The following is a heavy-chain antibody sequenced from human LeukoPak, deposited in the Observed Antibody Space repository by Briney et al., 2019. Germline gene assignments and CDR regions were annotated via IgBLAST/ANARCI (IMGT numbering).Heavy chain of an antibody. D-gene: IGHD3-10*01. CDR1: GYTFTGYY. J-gene: IGHJ5*02. CDR3: ARPRITMVRGVTNRFDP. CDR2: INPNSGGT. V-gene: IGHV1-2*02. Sequence: ASVKVSCKASGYTFTGYYMHWVRQAPGQGLEWMGWINPNSGGTNYAQKFQGRVTMTRDTSISTAYMELSRLRSDDTAVYYCARPRITMVRGVTNRFDPWGQGTLVTVSS.